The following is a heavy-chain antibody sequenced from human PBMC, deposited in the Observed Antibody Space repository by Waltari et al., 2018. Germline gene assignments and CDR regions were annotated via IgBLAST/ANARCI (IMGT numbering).Heavy chain of an antibody. D-gene: IGHD3-10*01. CDR3: ASAGGLWFGELLIRDY. CDR1: GFPFSSSW. Sequence: EVQLVESGGGLVQPGGSLRLSCAASGFPFSSSWISWVRQAPGKGLEWVANIKQDGSEKYYVDSVKGRFTISRDNAKNSLYLQMNSLRAEDTAVYYCASAGGLWFGELLIRDYWGQGTLVTVSS. J-gene: IGHJ4*02. CDR2: IKQDGSEK. V-gene: IGHV3-7*01.